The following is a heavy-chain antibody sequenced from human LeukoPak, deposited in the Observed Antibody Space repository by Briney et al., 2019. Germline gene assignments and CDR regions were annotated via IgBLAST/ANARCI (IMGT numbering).Heavy chain of an antibody. CDR3: ARDAYYYDSIGFDP. J-gene: IGHJ5*02. Sequence: GGSLRLSCAASGFTFSSYWMSWVRQAPGKGLEWVANIKQDGSEKYYVDSVKGRFTISRDNAKNSLYLQMNSLRAEDTAVYYCARDAYYYDSIGFDPWGQGTLVTVSS. D-gene: IGHD3-22*01. CDR2: IKQDGSEK. V-gene: IGHV3-7*01. CDR1: GFTFSSYW.